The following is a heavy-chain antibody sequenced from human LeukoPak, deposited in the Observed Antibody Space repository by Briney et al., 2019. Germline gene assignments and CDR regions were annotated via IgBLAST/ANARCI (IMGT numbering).Heavy chain of an antibody. CDR2: IYHSGST. Sequence: SETLSLTCAVYGGSLSGYYWSWIRQPPGKGLEWIGYIYHSGSTYYNPSLKSRVTISVDRSKNQFSLKLRSVTAADTAVYYCARASLTITGFDYWGQGTLVTVSS. V-gene: IGHV4-30-2*01. CDR1: GGSLSGYY. CDR3: ARASLTITGFDY. J-gene: IGHJ4*02. D-gene: IGHD1-14*01.